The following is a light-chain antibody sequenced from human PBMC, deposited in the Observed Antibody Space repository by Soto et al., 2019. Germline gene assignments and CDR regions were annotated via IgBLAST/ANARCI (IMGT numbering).Light chain of an antibody. CDR3: QQYGNSPLT. Sequence: EIVLTQSPGTLSLSPGQRATLSCWASQSVSSNYLAWYQQKPGQAPRLLIYGASNRATAIPDRFSGSGSRTDFTLTISRLEPEDSAVYYCQQYGNSPLTFGQGTKLEIK. CDR1: QSVSSNY. CDR2: GAS. V-gene: IGKV3-20*01. J-gene: IGKJ2*01.